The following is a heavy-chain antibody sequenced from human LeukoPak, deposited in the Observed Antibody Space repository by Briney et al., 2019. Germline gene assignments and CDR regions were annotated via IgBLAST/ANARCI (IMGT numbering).Heavy chain of an antibody. V-gene: IGHV4-39*01. J-gene: IGHJ4*02. CDR1: GGSISSSSYY. Sequence: SETLSLTCTVSGGSISSSSYYWGWIRQPLGKGLEWIGSIYYSGSTYYNPSLKSRVTISVDTSKNQFSLKLSSVTAADTAVYYCARASRIPPEGRSIDYWGQGTLVTVSS. CDR3: ARASRIPPEGRSIDY. D-gene: IGHD6-6*01. CDR2: IYYSGST.